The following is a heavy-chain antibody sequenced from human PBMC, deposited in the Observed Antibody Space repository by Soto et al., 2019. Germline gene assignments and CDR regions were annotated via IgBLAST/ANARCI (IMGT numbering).Heavy chain of an antibody. V-gene: IGHV1-18*01. J-gene: IGHJ6*02. CDR2: ISAYNGNT. D-gene: IGHD1-26*01. Sequence: ASVKVSCKASGYTFTSYGISWVRQAPGQGLEWMGWISAYNGNTNYAQKLQGRVTMTTDTSTSTAYMELRSLRSDDTAVYYCARTSRELYYYYFYCMDVWGQGTTVTVSS. CDR3: ARTSRELYYYYFYCMDV. CDR1: GYTFTSYG.